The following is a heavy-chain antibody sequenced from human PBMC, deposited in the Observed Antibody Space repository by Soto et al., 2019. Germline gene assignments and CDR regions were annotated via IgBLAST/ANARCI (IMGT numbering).Heavy chain of an antibody. J-gene: IGHJ4*02. CDR3: ASHDLVTAIVFFDY. D-gene: IGHD2-21*02. CDR1: GFTFSSYS. Sequence: PGGSLRLSCAASGFTFSSYSMNWVRQAPGKGLEWVSSISSSSSYIYYADSVKGRFTISRDNAKNSLYLQMNSLRAEDTAVYYCASHDLVTAIVFFDYWGQGTLVTVSS. V-gene: IGHV3-21*01. CDR2: ISSSSSYI.